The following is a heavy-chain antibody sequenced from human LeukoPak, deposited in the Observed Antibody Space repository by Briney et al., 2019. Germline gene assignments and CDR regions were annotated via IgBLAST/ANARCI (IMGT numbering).Heavy chain of an antibody. CDR3: ARQYCSGDSCYSDY. V-gene: IGHV3-64*01. D-gene: IGHD2-15*01. CDR2: ISSNGGST. CDR1: GFTFSRYA. J-gene: IGHJ4*02. Sequence: GGSLRLSCAASGFTFSRYAMHWVRQAPGKGLEHVAAISSNGGSTYYANSVKARFTISRDNSKNTLYLQMGSLRADDMAVYYCARQYCSGDSCYSDYWGQGTLVTVSS.